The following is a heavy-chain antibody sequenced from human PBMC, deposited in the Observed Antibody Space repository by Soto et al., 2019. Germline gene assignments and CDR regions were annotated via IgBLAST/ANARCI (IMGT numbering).Heavy chain of an antibody. J-gene: IGHJ6*02. D-gene: IGHD6-6*01. CDR1: GFTFSGYG. V-gene: IGHV3-30*18. Sequence: QVQLVESGGGVFQPGRSLRLSCVASGFTFSGYGMHWVRQAPGKGLEWVAVMSNDGSNKYYADSVKGRFTISRDNSKNMLYLQMNSLRTEDTAVYYCAKGSSSVYYYYYGIDVWGQGTTVTVSS. CDR3: AKGSSSVYYYYYGIDV. CDR2: MSNDGSNK.